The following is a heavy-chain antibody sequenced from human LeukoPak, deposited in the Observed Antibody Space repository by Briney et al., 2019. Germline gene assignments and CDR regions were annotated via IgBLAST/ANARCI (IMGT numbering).Heavy chain of an antibody. J-gene: IGHJ3*02. V-gene: IGHV4-39*01. Sequence: SETLSLTCTVSGRSISSSRSYWGWIRHPPGKGLEWIGTISYSGNTYYNPSLKSRVTISIDTSKNQFSLRLSSVTAADTAVHYCARHCGGDCVHAFDIWGQGTMVTVSS. D-gene: IGHD2-21*02. CDR1: GRSISSSRSY. CDR3: ARHCGGDCVHAFDI. CDR2: ISYSGNT.